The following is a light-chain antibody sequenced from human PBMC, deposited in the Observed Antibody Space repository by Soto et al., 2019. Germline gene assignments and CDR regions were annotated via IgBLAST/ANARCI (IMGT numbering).Light chain of an antibody. Sequence: DIQMTQSPSSLSASVGDRFTVTCRTIHIVDTSLNWYQQKPGKAPKLLIYAASSVQSGVPARLSGSGSATFFTLTIHNLQPDDFATYFCQQTHSIPPTFGPGTKVDI. V-gene: IGKV1-39*01. CDR1: HIVDTS. CDR3: QQTHSIPPT. J-gene: IGKJ2*01. CDR2: AAS.